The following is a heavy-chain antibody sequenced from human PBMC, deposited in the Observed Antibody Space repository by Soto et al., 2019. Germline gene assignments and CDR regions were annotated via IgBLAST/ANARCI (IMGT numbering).Heavy chain of an antibody. J-gene: IGHJ3*02. V-gene: IGHV5-51*01. CDR2: IYPGDSDT. CDR1: GYSFTSYW. CDR3: ARAQYYDILTGYYYPDAFDI. Sequence: PVGSLKVCCKCSGYSFTSYWIGWVRQMPGKGMEWMGIIYPGDSDTRYSPSFQGQVTISADKSISTAYLQWSSLKASDTAMYYCARAQYYDILTGYYYPDAFDIWGQGTMVT. D-gene: IGHD3-9*01.